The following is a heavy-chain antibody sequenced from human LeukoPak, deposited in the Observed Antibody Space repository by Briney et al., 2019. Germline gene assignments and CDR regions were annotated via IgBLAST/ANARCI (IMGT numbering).Heavy chain of an antibody. V-gene: IGHV4-61*08. J-gene: IGHJ4*02. Sequence: SETLSLTCTVSGDSISSGDYYWSWIRQPPGKGLEWIGYIYYSGSTNYNPSLKSRVTISVETSKNEFSLKLRSVTAADTAVYYCARVTGYRIEDYFDYWGQGTLVTVSS. CDR1: GDSISSGDYY. D-gene: IGHD6-13*01. CDR2: IYYSGST. CDR3: ARVTGYRIEDYFDY.